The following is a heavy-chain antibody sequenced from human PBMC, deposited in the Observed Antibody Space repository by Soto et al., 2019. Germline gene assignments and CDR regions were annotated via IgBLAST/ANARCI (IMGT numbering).Heavy chain of an antibody. CDR3: AREEKDIVATMMDYYYYYYMDV. Sequence: GGSLRLSCAASGFTFSSYSMNWVRQAPGKGPEWVSYISSSSSTIYYADSVKGRFTISRDNAKNSLYLQMNSLRAEDTAVYYCAREEKDIVATMMDYYYYYYMDVWGKGTTVTVSS. J-gene: IGHJ6*03. CDR2: ISSSSSTI. D-gene: IGHD5-12*01. CDR1: GFTFSSYS. V-gene: IGHV3-48*01.